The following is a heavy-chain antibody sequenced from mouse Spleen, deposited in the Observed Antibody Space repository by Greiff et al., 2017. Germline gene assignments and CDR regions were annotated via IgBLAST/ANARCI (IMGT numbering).Heavy chain of an antibody. CDR2: ISSGSSTI. Sequence: EVLLVESGGGLVKPGGSLKLSCAASGFTFSDYGMHWVRQAPEKGLEWVAYISSGSSTIYYADTVKGRFTISRDNAKNTLFLQMTSLRSEDTAMYYCGRPEPHYYDYDGYAMDYWGQGTSVTVSS. V-gene: IGHV5-17*01. CDR3: GRPEPHYYDYDGYAMDY. D-gene: IGHD2-4*01. J-gene: IGHJ4*01. CDR1: GFTFSDYG.